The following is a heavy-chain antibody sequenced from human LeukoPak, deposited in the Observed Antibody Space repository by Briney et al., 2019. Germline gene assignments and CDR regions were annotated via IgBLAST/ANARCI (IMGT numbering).Heavy chain of an antibody. J-gene: IGHJ3*02. CDR3: ARGDTVTTLAFDI. CDR1: GGTFSSYA. Sequence: SVKVSCKASGGTFSSYAISWVRQAPRQGLEWMGGIIPIFGTANYAQKFQGRVTITADESTSTAYMELSRLRSDDTAVYYCARGDTVTTLAFDIWGQGTMVTVSS. CDR2: IIPIFGTA. D-gene: IGHD4-17*01. V-gene: IGHV1-69*13.